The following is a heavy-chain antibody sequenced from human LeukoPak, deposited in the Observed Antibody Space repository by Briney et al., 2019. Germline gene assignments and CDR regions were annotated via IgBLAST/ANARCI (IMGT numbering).Heavy chain of an antibody. CDR2: ISTGSSTI. CDR1: GFTFSTYS. V-gene: IGHV3-48*02. D-gene: IGHD3-9*01. CDR3: ARDSDWSFDY. J-gene: IGHJ4*02. Sequence: GGSLRLSCEASGFTFSTYSMNWVRQAPGKGLEWLSYISTGSSTIFYSDSVKGRFTISRDNAKNSLYLQTNSLRDEDTAVYYCARDSDWSFDYWGQGALVTVSS.